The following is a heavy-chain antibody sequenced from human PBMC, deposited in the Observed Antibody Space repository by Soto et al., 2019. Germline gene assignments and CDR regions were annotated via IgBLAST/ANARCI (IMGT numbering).Heavy chain of an antibody. CDR1: GGTFSSYA. CDR2: IIPIFGTA. Sequence: SVKVSCKASGGTFSSYAISWVRQAPGQGLEWMGGIIPIFGTANYAQKFQGRVTITADGSTSTAYMELSSLRSEDTAVYYCARVSGNASNTYGMDVWGQGTTVTVSS. J-gene: IGHJ6*02. CDR3: ARVSGNASNTYGMDV. V-gene: IGHV1-69*13.